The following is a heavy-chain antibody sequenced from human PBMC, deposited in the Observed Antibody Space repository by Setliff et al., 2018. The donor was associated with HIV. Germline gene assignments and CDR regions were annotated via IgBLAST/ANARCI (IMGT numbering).Heavy chain of an antibody. V-gene: IGHV4-59*08. J-gene: IGHJ6*03. D-gene: IGHD7-27*01. CDR2: GYYSGST. CDR1: GVSISAYY. Sequence: SETLSLTCTVSGVSISAYYWNWIRQSPGKGLEWIGFGYYSGSTYYNPSLKSRITISVGTSKNQFSLKLGSVTAADTAVYYCARGLTRGGYYYYFYMDVWGKGTTVTVSS. CDR3: ARGLTRGGYYYYFYMDV.